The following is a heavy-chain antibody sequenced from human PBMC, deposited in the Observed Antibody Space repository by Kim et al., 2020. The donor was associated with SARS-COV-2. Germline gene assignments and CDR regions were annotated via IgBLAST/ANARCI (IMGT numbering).Heavy chain of an antibody. CDR2: IYYSGST. CDR1: GGSVSSGSYY. Sequence: SETLSLTCTVSGGSVSSGSYYWSWIRQPPGKGLEWIGYIYYSGSTNYNPSLKSRVTISVDTSKNQFSLKLSSVTAADTAVYYCVGEREQLVPGDAFDIWGQGTMVTVSS. CDR3: VGEREQLVPGDAFDI. D-gene: IGHD6-6*01. V-gene: IGHV4-61*01. J-gene: IGHJ3*02.